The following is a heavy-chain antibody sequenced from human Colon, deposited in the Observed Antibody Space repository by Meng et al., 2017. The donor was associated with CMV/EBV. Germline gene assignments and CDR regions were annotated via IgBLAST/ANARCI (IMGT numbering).Heavy chain of an antibody. CDR2: INPNSGGT. CDR1: GYTFTGYY. CDR3: ARAPYNWNDEGWFDP. V-gene: IGHV1-2*02. J-gene: IGHJ5*02. D-gene: IGHD1-20*01. Sequence: LLASGAEVKKPGASVKVPCKASGYTFTGYYMHWVRQAPGQGLEWMGWINPNSGGTNYAQKFQGRVTMTRDTSISTAYMELSRLRSDDTAVYYCARAPYNWNDEGWFDPWGQGTLVTVSS.